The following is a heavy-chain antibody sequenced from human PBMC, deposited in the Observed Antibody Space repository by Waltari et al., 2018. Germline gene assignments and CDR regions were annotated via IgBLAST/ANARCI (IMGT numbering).Heavy chain of an antibody. Sequence: QMQLQVSGPGLVKPAETLSLTCPFSGSSISRGYYWAWIRQPRADGLEWIGCSYHSGGNYYTASLKCRVTRSVDTSTKQLHLKLSSVTDADTDVYDRAREAGITGTFDYWGQGTLVTVSS. J-gene: IGHJ4*02. V-gene: IGHV4-38-2*02. CDR2: SYHSGGN. CDR3: AREAGITGTFDY. CDR1: GSSISRGYY. D-gene: IGHD1-20*01.